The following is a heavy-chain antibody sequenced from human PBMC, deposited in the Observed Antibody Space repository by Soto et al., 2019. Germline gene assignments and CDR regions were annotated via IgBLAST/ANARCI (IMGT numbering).Heavy chain of an antibody. J-gene: IGHJ4*02. CDR3: ARGRFGECFDY. Sequence: SETMSLTCTVAGGTISSYYWSWIRQPPGKGLEWIGYIYYSGSTNYNPSLKSRVTISVDTSKNQFSLKLSSVTAADTAVYYCARGRFGECFDYWGQGTLVTVSS. CDR1: GGTISSYY. V-gene: IGHV4-59*01. CDR2: IYYSGST. D-gene: IGHD3-10*01.